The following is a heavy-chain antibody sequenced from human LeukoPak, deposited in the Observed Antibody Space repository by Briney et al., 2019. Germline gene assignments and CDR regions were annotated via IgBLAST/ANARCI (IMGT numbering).Heavy chain of an antibody. D-gene: IGHD6-13*01. V-gene: IGHV4-34*01. CDR3: ARVKGYSSSWYAY. CDR1: GGSFSGYY. J-gene: IGHJ4*02. CDR2: INHSGST. Sequence: SETLSLTCAVYGGSFSGYYWSWIRQPPGKGLEWIGEINHSGSTNYNPSLKSRVTISVDTSKNQFSLKLSSVTAADTAVYYCARVKGYSSSWYAYWGQGTLVTVSS.